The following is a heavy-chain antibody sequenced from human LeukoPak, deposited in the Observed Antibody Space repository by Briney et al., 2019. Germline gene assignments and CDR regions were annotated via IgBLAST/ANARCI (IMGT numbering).Heavy chain of an antibody. V-gene: IGHV3-30*18. CDR1: GFTFSSYG. CDR3: AKGQMVPSPYYFDY. Sequence: PGGSLRLSCAASGFTFSSYGMHWVRQAPGKGLEWVAVISYDGSNKYYADSVKGRFTISRDNSKNTLYLQMNSLRAEDTAVYYCAKGQMVPSPYYFDYWGQGTLVTVSS. J-gene: IGHJ4*02. CDR2: ISYDGSNK. D-gene: IGHD3-10*01.